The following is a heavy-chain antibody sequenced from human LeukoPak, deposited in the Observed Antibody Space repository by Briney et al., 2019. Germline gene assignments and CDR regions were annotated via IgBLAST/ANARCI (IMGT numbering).Heavy chain of an antibody. CDR1: GFTFDDYA. CDR2: ISSSSSTI. Sequence: GGSLRLSCAASGFTFDDYAMHWVRQAPGKGLEWVSYISSSSSTIYYADSVKGRFTISRDNAKNSLYLQMNSLRAEDTAVYYCARDGIGWELLYWGQGTLVTVSS. D-gene: IGHD1-26*01. CDR3: ARDGIGWELLY. J-gene: IGHJ4*02. V-gene: IGHV3-48*01.